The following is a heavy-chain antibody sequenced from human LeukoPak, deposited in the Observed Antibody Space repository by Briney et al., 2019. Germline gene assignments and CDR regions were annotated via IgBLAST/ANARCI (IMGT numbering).Heavy chain of an antibody. J-gene: IGHJ6*03. D-gene: IGHD4-17*01. V-gene: IGHV3-30*02. CDR1: GFTFSSYG. CDR3: ARDSFGDYTPRGYYYYYYMDV. CDR2: IRYDGSNE. Sequence: GGSLRLSCAASGFTFSSYGMHWVRQAPGKGLEWVAFIRYDGSNEYYADSVKGRFTISRDNSKNTLYLQMNSLRAEDTAVYYCARDSFGDYTPRGYYYYYYMDVWGKGTTVTISS.